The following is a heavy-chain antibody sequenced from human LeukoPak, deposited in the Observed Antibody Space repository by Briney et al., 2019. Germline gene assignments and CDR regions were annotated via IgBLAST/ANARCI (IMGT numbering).Heavy chain of an antibody. D-gene: IGHD5-12*01. CDR2: ISAYNGKK. CDR3: ASTVALRDSGYDPPAFDY. Sequence: ASVKVSCKASGYTFSSYGISWVRQAPGQGLEWMTWISAYNGKKNYGQKFQGRVTVTTDTSTSTAYMELRSLRSDDTAVYYCASTVALRDSGYDPPAFDYWGQGTLVTVSS. CDR1: GYTFSSYG. J-gene: IGHJ4*02. V-gene: IGHV1-18*01.